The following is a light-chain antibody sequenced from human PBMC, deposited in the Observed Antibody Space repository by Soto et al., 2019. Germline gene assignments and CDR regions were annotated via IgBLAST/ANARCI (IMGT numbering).Light chain of an antibody. CDR3: HQYGSSSYT. CDR2: AAS. CDR1: QSISSSY. Sequence: EIVLTQSPGTLSLSPGERATLSCRASQSISSSYLAWYQQKPGQAPRLLIYAASSRATGIPDRFSGSGSGTDFTLTTSRLEPEDFAVYYCHQYGSSSYTFGQGTQLEIK. V-gene: IGKV3-20*01. J-gene: IGKJ2*01.